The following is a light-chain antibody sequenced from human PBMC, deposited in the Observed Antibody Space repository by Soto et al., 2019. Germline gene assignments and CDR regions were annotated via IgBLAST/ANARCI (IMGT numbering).Light chain of an antibody. CDR1: QDIRDD. Sequence: AIQMTQSPSSLSASVGDRVTITCRSSQDIRDDLSWYQQRPGRAPKLLLFAASRLEGGVPSRFSGSYSGRDFTLTISGLQPDDFATYYCQQLFDSPITFGQGTRLEIK. J-gene: IGKJ5*01. V-gene: IGKV1-6*01. CDR3: QQLFDSPIT. CDR2: AAS.